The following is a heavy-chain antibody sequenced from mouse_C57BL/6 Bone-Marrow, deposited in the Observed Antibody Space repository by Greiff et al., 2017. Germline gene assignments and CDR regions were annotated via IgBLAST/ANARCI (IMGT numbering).Heavy chain of an antibody. Sequence: QVQLKQSGAELARPGASVKLSCKASGYTFPSYGISWVKQRTGQGLEWIGEIYPRSGNTYYNEKFKGKATLTADKSSSTAYMELRSLTSEDSAVYFCARSAPLHYYRFAYWGQGTLVTVSA. CDR2: IYPRSGNT. D-gene: IGHD1-2*01. J-gene: IGHJ3*01. V-gene: IGHV1-81*01. CDR1: GYTFPSYG. CDR3: ARSAPLHYYRFAY.